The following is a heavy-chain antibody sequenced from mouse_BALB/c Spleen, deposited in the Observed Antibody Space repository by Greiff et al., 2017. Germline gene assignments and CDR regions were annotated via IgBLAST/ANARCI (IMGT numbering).Heavy chain of an antibody. D-gene: IGHD4-1*01. CDR1: GYTFTSYW. CDR2: INPSTGYT. V-gene: IGHV1-7*01. J-gene: IGHJ2*01. Sequence: VQLQESGAELAKPGASVKMSCKASGYTFTSYWMHWVKQRPGQGLEWIGYINPSTGYTEYNQKFKDKATLTADKSSSTAYMQLSSLTSEDSAVYYCARSETGGLFDYWGQGTTLTVSS. CDR3: ARSETGGLFDY.